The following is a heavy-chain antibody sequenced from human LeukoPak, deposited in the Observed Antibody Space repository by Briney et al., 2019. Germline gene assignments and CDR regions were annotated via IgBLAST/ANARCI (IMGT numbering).Heavy chain of an antibody. CDR3: ARDRAVTGGEELDY. V-gene: IGHV1-2*06. CDR2: IHPNSGGT. D-gene: IGHD6-19*01. J-gene: IGHJ4*02. CDR1: GGTFSSYA. Sequence: GASVKVSCKASGGTFSSYAISWVRQAPGQGLEWMGRIHPNSGGTNYAQKFQGRVTMTRDTSISTAYMELNRLRSDDTAVYYCARDRAVTGGEELDYWGQGALVTVSS.